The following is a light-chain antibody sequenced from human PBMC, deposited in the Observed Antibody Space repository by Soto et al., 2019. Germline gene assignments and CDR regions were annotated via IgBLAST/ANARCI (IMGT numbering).Light chain of an antibody. CDR3: QQYNTWHPKMA. J-gene: IGKJ1*01. CDR2: GAS. V-gene: IGKV3-15*01. CDR1: KSFSSD. Sequence: DIVVRHSPATLSVFSGETATLSCRASKSFSSDLAWYQQRPGQVPRLLIYGASTRATGIPARFRGSGSGTEFRLTISSLQSEDFATYYCQQYNTWHPKMAFGRGTKVDIK.